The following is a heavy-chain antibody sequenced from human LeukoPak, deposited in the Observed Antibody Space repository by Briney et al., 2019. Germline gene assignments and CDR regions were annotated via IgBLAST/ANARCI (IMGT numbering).Heavy chain of an antibody. CDR3: ARDGDYGGNS. V-gene: IGHV1-69*06. J-gene: IGHJ4*02. CDR1: GGTLSNNV. D-gene: IGHD4-23*01. Sequence: SVKVSCKASGGTLSNNVVSWVRQAPGQGLEWMGDIIPVFGTTNYAQKFQGRVTITADKSTSTAYMELSSLRSEDTAAYYCARDGDYGGNSWGQGTLVTVSS. CDR2: IIPVFGTT.